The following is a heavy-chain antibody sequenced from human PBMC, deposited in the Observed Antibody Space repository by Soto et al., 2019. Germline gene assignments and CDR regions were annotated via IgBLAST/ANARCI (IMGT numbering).Heavy chain of an antibody. Sequence: PGGSLRLSCAASGFTFSSYGMHWVRQAPGKGLEWVAVISYDGSNKYYADSVKGRFTISRDNSKNTLYLQMNSLRAEDTAVYYCARDESPYYSSSFTPDYWGQGTLVTVSS. J-gene: IGHJ4*02. CDR2: ISYDGSNK. CDR3: ARDESPYYSSSFTPDY. V-gene: IGHV3-30*03. D-gene: IGHD3-10*01. CDR1: GFTFSSYG.